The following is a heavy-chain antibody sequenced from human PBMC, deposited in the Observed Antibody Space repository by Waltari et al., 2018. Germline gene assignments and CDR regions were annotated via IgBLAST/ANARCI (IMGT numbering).Heavy chain of an antibody. CDR2: VGTVGDT. Sequence: EVQLVESGGALVQPGGSLSLSCAASGFNIATYDMHWVRQVTRKGLEWVSAVGTVGDTLYSGSVKGRFTISRENVKNSLYLQMNSLRAGDTAVYYCVRGGSDAFDIWGQGTMVTVSS. V-gene: IGHV3-13*01. J-gene: IGHJ3*02. CDR1: GFNIATYD. CDR3: VRGGSDAFDI. D-gene: IGHD3-16*01.